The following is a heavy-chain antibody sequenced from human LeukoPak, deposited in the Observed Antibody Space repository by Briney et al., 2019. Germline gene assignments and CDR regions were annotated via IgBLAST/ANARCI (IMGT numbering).Heavy chain of an antibody. V-gene: IGHV5-51*01. CDR3: ARRGYYYDSSGYYRYYFDY. CDR2: IYPGDSDT. CDR1: GYSFTSYW. Sequence: PGESLKISCKGSGYSFTSYWIGWVRQMPGKGLEWMGIIYPGDSDTRYGPSFQGQVTISADKSISTAYLQWSSLKASDTAMYYCARRGYYYDSSGYYRYYFDYWGQGTLVTVSS. D-gene: IGHD3-22*01. J-gene: IGHJ4*02.